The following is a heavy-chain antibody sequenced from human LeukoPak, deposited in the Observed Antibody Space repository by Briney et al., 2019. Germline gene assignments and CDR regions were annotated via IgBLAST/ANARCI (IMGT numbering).Heavy chain of an antibody. CDR3: ARNTSAWSPLGETQSAPHCFDS. J-gene: IGHJ4*02. V-gene: IGHV4-38-2*01. CDR2: IYNTGST. Sequence: SETLSLTCGVSGNFISRGYYWAWIRQPPGKGLEWIGSIYNTGSTYYNPSLNSRVTMSIDTSKNQFSLKLSSVTAADTAVYYCARNTSAWSPLGETQSAPHCFDSWGQGTLVTVSS. CDR1: GNFISRGYY. D-gene: IGHD6-19*01.